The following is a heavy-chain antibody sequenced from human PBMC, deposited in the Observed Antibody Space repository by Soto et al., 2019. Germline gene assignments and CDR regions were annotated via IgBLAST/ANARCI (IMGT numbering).Heavy chain of an antibody. D-gene: IGHD3-22*01. CDR2: FDPEDGET. Sequence: GASVKVSCKVSGYALTELPMHWVRQAPGKGLEWMGSFDPEDGETFYAQNFQGRVTMTEDASTDTVYMELSSLRTEDTAVYYCATDNYYDNSGYSWFDPWGQGTQVTVSS. CDR1: GYALTELP. CDR3: ATDNYYDNSGYSWFDP. J-gene: IGHJ5*02. V-gene: IGHV1-24*01.